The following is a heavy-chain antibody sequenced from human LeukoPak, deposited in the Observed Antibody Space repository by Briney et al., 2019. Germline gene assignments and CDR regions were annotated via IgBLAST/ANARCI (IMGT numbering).Heavy chain of an antibody. CDR3: ARRGSYFPFDY. V-gene: IGHV3-23*01. J-gene: IGHJ4*02. D-gene: IGHD3-10*01. Sequence: GGSLRLSCAASGFTFSHYGMSWVRQAPGKGLEWVSTISDNGGNTYYADSVKGRFTTSRDNSKNTLYLHMNSLRVEDTAVYYCARRGSYFPFDYWGQGTLATVSS. CDR1: GFTFSHYG. CDR2: ISDNGGNT.